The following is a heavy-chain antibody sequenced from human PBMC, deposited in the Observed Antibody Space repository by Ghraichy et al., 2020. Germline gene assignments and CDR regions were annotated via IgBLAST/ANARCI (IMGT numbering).Heavy chain of an antibody. CDR1: GYSISSGYY. V-gene: IGHV4-38-2*02. Sequence: SETLSLTCAVSGYSISSGYYWGWIRQPPGKGLEWIGSIYHSGSTYYNPSLKSRVTISVDTSKNQFSLKLSSVTAADTAVYYCARDSTGTTEYGYYYMDVWGKGTTVTVSS. J-gene: IGHJ6*03. CDR2: IYHSGST. D-gene: IGHD1-7*01. CDR3: ARDSTGTTEYGYYYMDV.